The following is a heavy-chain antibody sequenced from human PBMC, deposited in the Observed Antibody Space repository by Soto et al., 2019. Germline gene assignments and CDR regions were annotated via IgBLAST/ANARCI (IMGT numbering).Heavy chain of an antibody. Sequence: QLQLQESGPGLVKPSETLSLTCTVSGGSISSTIYYWGWIRQPPGKGLEWIGTIHYSGSTYSNSSLTGRVTISVETSKNEFSLKLSSVTAADTAVYYCVRVFDYWGQGTLVTVSA. CDR2: IHYSGST. CDR1: GGSISSTIYY. V-gene: IGHV4-39*01. CDR3: VRVFDY. J-gene: IGHJ4*02.